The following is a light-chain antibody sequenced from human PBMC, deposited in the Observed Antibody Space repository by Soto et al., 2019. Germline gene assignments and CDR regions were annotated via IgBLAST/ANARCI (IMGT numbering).Light chain of an antibody. CDR2: GAS. CDR3: QQYGSSPRT. Sequence: DIVFTQSPGTLSLSPGARATLSCSASQPVSSSSLAWYQQQPGQAPGLLIFGASTRAAGFPDRFSGSGSGTDFTLTISRMEPEDFSVYYCQQYGSSPRTFGQGTKVDIK. J-gene: IGKJ1*01. V-gene: IGKV3-20*01. CDR1: QPVSSSS.